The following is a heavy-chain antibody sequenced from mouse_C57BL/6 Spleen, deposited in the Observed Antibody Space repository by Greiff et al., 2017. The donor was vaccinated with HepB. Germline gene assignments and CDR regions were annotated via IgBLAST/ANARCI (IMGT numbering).Heavy chain of an antibody. CDR1: GFTFSDYG. Sequence: EVNVVESGGGLVKPGGSLKLSCAASGFTFSDYGMHWVRQAPEKGLEWVAYISSGSSTIYYADTVKGRFTISRDNAKNTLFLQMTSLRSEDTAMYYCARQGTNWDLYWYFDVWGTGTTVTVSS. CDR3: ARQGTNWDLYWYFDV. D-gene: IGHD4-1*01. J-gene: IGHJ1*03. V-gene: IGHV5-17*01. CDR2: ISSGSSTI.